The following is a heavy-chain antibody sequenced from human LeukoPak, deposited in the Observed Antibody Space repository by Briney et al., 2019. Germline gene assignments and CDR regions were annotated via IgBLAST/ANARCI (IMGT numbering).Heavy chain of an antibody. J-gene: IGHJ3*02. CDR2: LYYSGTT. CDR3: ASEPYGSGSFLGAFDI. Sequence: SETLSLTCTVSGGSIRSHYWSWIRQPPGKGLEWIGYLYYSGTTYHNPSLKSRVTISIDTSKNQFSLKLSSVTAADTAVYYCASEPYGSGSFLGAFDIWGQGTMVTVSS. CDR1: GGSIRSHY. D-gene: IGHD3-10*01. V-gene: IGHV4-59*08.